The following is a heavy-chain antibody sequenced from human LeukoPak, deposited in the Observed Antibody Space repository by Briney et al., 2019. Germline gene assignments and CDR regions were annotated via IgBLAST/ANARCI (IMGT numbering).Heavy chain of an antibody. J-gene: IGHJ4*02. CDR3: ARRDY. CDR2: IIPIFGTA. Sequence: GASVTVSFKASGYTFASYDINWVRQAPGQGLEWMGGIIPIFGTANYAQKFQGRVTITADESTSTAYMELSSLRSEDTAVYYCARRDYWGQGTLVTVSS. CDR1: GYTFASYD. V-gene: IGHV1-69*13.